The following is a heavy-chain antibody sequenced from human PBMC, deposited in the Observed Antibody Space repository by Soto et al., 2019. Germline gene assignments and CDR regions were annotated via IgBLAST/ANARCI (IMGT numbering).Heavy chain of an antibody. J-gene: IGHJ4*01. V-gene: IGHV3-23*01. CDR1: GFTFTTYA. Sequence: GGSLRLSCAASGFTFTTYAMSWVRQAPGKGLEWVSVISGSGGTTIYADSVKGRFTISRDNSQNTLYLQMDSLRAEDTALYYCAKKLSGSYWPFDYWGRGTLVTVSS. CDR2: ISGSGGTT. D-gene: IGHD1-26*01. CDR3: AKKLSGSYWPFDY.